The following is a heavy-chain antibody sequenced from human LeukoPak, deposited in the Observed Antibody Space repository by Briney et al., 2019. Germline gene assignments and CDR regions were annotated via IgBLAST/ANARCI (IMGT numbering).Heavy chain of an antibody. J-gene: IGHJ4*02. CDR1: GFTFSDYY. CDR2: ISSSGTTI. D-gene: IGHD1-26*01. Sequence: GGSLRLSCAASGFTFSDYYMSWIRQAPGKGLEWVSYISSSGTTIYYADSMKGRFTISRDNAKNSLYLQMNSLRAEDTAVYYCAKDGHKKRLVGTTTRGHFDYWGQGTLVTVSS. V-gene: IGHV3-11*04. CDR3: AKDGHKKRLVGTTTRGHFDY.